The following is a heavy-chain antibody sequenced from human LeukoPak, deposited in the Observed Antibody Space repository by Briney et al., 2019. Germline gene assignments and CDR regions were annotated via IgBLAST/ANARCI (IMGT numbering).Heavy chain of an antibody. CDR2: INRDGANT. Sequence: PGGSLRLSCAASGFTFRNYWMHWVRQTPGKGLVWVSRINRDGANTNYADSMKGRFTISRDNAKNTLYLQMNSLRAEDTALYYCVRGTSSYFDYWGQGTLVTVSS. J-gene: IGHJ4*02. CDR1: GFTFRNYW. V-gene: IGHV3-74*01. CDR3: VRGTSSYFDY.